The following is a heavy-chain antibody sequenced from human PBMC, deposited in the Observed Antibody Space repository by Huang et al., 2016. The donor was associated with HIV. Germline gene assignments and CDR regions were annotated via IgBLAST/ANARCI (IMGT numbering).Heavy chain of an antibody. CDR1: GYTFSSFG. CDR3: ARGGGIQLWLLGYYYMDV. J-gene: IGHJ6*03. V-gene: IGHV1-18*01. D-gene: IGHD5-18*01. Sequence: QVQLVQSGAEVKKPGASVKVSCKASGYTFSSFGISWVRQAPGQGLEWGGGISVYKGNKKFAQKFQGRLTMTTDTSTSTAYMELRSLRSDDTAVYYCARGGGIQLWLLGYYYMDVWGNGTTVTVSS. CDR2: ISVYKGNK.